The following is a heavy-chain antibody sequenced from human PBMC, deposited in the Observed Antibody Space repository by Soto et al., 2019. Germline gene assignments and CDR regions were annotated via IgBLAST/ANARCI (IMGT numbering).Heavy chain of an antibody. CDR1: GFTFSSYG. CDR2: IWYDGSNK. J-gene: IGHJ4*02. CDR3: ARETGTLAYYFDY. Sequence: GGSLRLSCAASGFTFSSYGMHWVRQAPGKGLEWVAVIWYDGSNKYYADSVKGRFTISRDNSKNTLYLQMNSLRAEDTAVYYCARETGTLAYYFDYWDQGTLVTVSS. D-gene: IGHD1-1*01. V-gene: IGHV3-33*01.